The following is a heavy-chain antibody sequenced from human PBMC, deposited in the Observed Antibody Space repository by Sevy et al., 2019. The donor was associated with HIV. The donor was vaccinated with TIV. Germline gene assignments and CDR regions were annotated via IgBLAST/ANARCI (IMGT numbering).Heavy chain of an antibody. CDR2: INEDGTAK. CDR3: ARDVAAGDF. Sequence: GGSLRLSCAASGFTFTRYWMTWVRQSPGKGLQWLGNINEDGTAKYYRDSVRGRFTISRDNAKKSLHLQMNSLRVDDTGVYYCARDVAAGDFWGQGTLVTVSS. D-gene: IGHD2-21*01. CDR1: GFTFTRYW. J-gene: IGHJ4*02. V-gene: IGHV3-7*01.